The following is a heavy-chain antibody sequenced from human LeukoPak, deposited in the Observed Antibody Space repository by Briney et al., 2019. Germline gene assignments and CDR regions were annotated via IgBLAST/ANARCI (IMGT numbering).Heavy chain of an antibody. J-gene: IGHJ4*02. CDR3: ARDKIVGATYFDY. Sequence: GGTLRLSCAASGFTFTTYDMSWVRQAPGKGLEWVSAIIGSGGSTYYADSVKGRFTISRDNAKNSLFLQMNSLRAEDTAVYYCARDKIVGATYFDYWGQGTLVTVSS. D-gene: IGHD1-26*01. CDR2: IIGSGGST. V-gene: IGHV3-23*01. CDR1: GFTFTTYD.